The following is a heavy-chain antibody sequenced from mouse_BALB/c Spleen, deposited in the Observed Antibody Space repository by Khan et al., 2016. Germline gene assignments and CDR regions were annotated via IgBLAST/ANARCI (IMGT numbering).Heavy chain of an antibody. CDR3: AGIPYGSCYFDY. Sequence: QVQLKESGPGLVQPSQSLSITCTVSGFSLTSYGVHWVRQSPGKGLEWLGVIWSGGSTDYNAAFISRLSISKDNSKRQVFFKMNSLQANDTAVCYCAGIPYGSCYFDYWGQGTTLTVSS. CDR2: IWSGGST. D-gene: IGHD1-1*01. V-gene: IGHV2-2*02. J-gene: IGHJ2*01. CDR1: GFSLTSYG.